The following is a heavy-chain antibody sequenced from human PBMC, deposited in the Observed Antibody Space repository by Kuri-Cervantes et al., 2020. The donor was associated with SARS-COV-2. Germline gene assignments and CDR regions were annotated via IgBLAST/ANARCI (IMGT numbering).Heavy chain of an antibody. J-gene: IGHJ4*02. CDR1: GYSISSGYY. D-gene: IGHD6-13*01. Sequence: SQTLSLTCVVSGYSISSGYYWGWVRQPPGKGLEWIGSIYHSGSTYYNPSLKSRVTISVDTSKNQFSLKLSSVTAADTAVYYCARGSSPTALIDYWGQGTLVTVSS. CDR2: IYHSGST. V-gene: IGHV4-38-2*01. CDR3: ARGSSPTALIDY.